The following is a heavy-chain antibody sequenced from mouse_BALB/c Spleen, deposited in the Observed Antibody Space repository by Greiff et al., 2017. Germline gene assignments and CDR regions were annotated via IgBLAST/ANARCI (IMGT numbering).Heavy chain of an antibody. J-gene: IGHJ3*01. CDR1: GYTFTSYW. CDR2: INPSTGYT. D-gene: IGHD2-3*01. V-gene: IGHV1-7*01. CDR3: ARTPLLYDGYYEFAY. Sequence: VHLVESGAELAKPGASVKMSCKASGYTFTSYWMHWVKQRPGQGLEWIGYINPSTGYTEYNQKFKDKATLTADKSSSTAYMQLSSLTSEDSAVYYCARTPLLYDGYYEFAYWGQGTLVTVSA.